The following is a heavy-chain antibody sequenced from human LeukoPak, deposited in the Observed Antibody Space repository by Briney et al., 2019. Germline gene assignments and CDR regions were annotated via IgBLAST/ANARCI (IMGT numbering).Heavy chain of an antibody. J-gene: IGHJ2*01. CDR1: GGSISSYY. V-gene: IGHV4-59*01. Sequence: PSETLSLTCTVSGGSISSYYWSWIRQPPEKGLEWIGYIYYSGSTNYNPSLKSRVTISVDTSKNQFSLKLSSVTAADTAVYYCARGKGAWYFDLWGRGTLVTVSS. CDR3: ARGKGAWYFDL. CDR2: IYYSGST.